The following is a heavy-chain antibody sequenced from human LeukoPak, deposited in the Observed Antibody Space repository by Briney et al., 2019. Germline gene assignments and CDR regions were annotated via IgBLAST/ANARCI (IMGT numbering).Heavy chain of an antibody. Sequence: GGSLRLSCAASGFTVSSNYMSWVRQAPGKGLERVSFIYSGGSTYYADSVKGRFTISRDNSKNTLYLQMNSLRAEDTAVYYCAKDEAWGRYKDWGQGTLVTVSS. CDR1: GFTVSSNY. CDR3: AKDEAWGRYKD. J-gene: IGHJ1*01. V-gene: IGHV3-53*01. CDR2: IYSGGST. D-gene: IGHD3-16*01.